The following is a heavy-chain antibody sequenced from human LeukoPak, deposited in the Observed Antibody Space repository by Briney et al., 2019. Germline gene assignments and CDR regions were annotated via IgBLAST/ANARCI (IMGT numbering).Heavy chain of an antibody. CDR1: GFTFSSYD. Sequence: LPGGSLRLSCAASGFTFSSYDMHWVRQATGKGLEWASAIGTAGDTYYPGSVKGRFTISRENAKNSLYLQMNSLRAGDTAVYYCARVASGYCSGGSCYSFTRYWYFDLWGRGTLVTVSS. D-gene: IGHD2-15*01. J-gene: IGHJ2*01. CDR2: IGTAGDT. CDR3: ARVASGYCSGGSCYSFTRYWYFDL. V-gene: IGHV3-13*01.